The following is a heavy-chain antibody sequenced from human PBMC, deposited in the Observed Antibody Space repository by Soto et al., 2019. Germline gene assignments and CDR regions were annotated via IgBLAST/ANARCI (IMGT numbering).Heavy chain of an antibody. CDR2: IGPSDSYT. CDR3: ARYISGNYYGMDV. CDR1: GYSSASYW. D-gene: IGHD3-22*01. J-gene: IGHJ6*02. Sequence: PGESLKISCKGSGYSSASYWITWVRQMPGKGPEWMGRIGPSDSYTDYSPSFQGHVTISADKSISTAYLQWSSLKASDTAMYYCARYISGNYYGMDVWGQGTTVTVSS. V-gene: IGHV5-10-1*01.